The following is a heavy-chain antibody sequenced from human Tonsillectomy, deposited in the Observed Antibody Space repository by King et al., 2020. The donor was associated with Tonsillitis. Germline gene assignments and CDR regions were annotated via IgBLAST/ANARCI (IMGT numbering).Heavy chain of an antibody. Sequence: VQLVESGGGLVQPGGSLRLFCEASGFTVSSNYMSWVRQAPGKGLEWVSVIYSGGSTYYADSVKGRFPISRDNSKNTLYLQMNSLRAEDTAVYYCARDRIAVAGTLDYWGQGTLVTVSS. V-gene: IGHV3-66*01. CDR3: ARDRIAVAGTLDY. CDR1: GFTVSSNY. D-gene: IGHD6-19*01. CDR2: IYSGGST. J-gene: IGHJ4*02.